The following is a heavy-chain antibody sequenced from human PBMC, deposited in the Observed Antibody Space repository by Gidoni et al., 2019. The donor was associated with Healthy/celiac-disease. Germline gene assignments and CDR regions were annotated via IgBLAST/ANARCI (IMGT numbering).Heavy chain of an antibody. Sequence: QVQLVESAGGVVKPGRSLRLSCAASGFPFSSYGMHRVRQSPGKGLEWVAVIWDDGINKYYAESVKGRFTISRDNSQNTLYLQMNSLRAEDTAVYYCARDPPSKLWLRFNFFRAQESWFDPWGQGTLVTVSS. J-gene: IGHJ5*02. D-gene: IGHD5-12*01. CDR1: GFPFSSYG. V-gene: IGHV3-33*01. CDR2: IWDDGINK. CDR3: ARDPPSKLWLRFNFFRAQESWFDP.